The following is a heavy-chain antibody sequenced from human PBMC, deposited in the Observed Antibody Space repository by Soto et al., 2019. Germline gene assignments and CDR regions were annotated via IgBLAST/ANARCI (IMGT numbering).Heavy chain of an antibody. Sequence: GSLTLARVGAAFTFGVLYMGWIRPAHGNWLEWLSYISPGSRYPAYADSVTGRFSISRHHATRPTYLQMISLPDTDTAINYCVRGGGGGLFDPWGQGTMVTVSS. CDR2: ISPGSRYP. J-gene: IGHJ5*02. CDR1: AFTFGVLY. CDR3: VRGGGGGLFDP. D-gene: IGHD2-15*01. V-gene: IGHV3-11*06.